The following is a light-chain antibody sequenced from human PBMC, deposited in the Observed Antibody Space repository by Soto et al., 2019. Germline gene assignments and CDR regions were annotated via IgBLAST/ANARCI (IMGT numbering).Light chain of an antibody. V-gene: IGKV1-39*01. Sequence: DIQMTQSPSSLSASIGDRVTITCRASQSIDTYLSWYQKKAGKAPKLLMFGVSNLESGVPSRISGSGSGTDFTLTITSLEVDDFATYYCQQSYTLPVTFGGGTKVDIK. CDR2: GVS. J-gene: IGKJ4*01. CDR3: QQSYTLPVT. CDR1: QSIDTY.